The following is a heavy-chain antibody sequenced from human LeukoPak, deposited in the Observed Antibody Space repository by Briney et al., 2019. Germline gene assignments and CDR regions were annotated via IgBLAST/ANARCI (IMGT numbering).Heavy chain of an antibody. J-gene: IGHJ4*02. Sequence: ASVRVSCKASGYTFTGYYMHWVRQAPGQGLEWMGWINPNTGGTNYAQKFQGRVTLTRDTSISTAYLELSSLRSDDTAVYYCARGVTSDTLYWGQGTLVTVSS. CDR2: INPNTGGT. CDR1: GYTFTGYY. V-gene: IGHV1-2*02. D-gene: IGHD4-23*01. CDR3: ARGVTSDTLY.